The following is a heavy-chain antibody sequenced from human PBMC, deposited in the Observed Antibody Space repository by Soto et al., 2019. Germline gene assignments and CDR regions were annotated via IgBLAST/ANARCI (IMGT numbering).Heavy chain of an antibody. Sequence: QVQLVASGGGVVQPGRSLRLSCAASGFTFSIYAMHWVRQAPGKGLEWVAVISYDGARKAYANSVKGRFTISRDTSKNTLYLQMNSLRVEDTAAYYCSRGDREDTAVVIGARPGEYGMDVWGRGTTVTVSS. CDR2: ISYDGARK. V-gene: IGHV3-30-3*01. CDR3: SRGDREDTAVVIGARPGEYGMDV. D-gene: IGHD2-15*01. J-gene: IGHJ6*02. CDR1: GFTFSIYA.